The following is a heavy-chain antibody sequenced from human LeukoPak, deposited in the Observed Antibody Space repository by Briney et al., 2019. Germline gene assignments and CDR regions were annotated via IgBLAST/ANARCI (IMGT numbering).Heavy chain of an antibody. D-gene: IGHD6-13*01. CDR2: IYHSGST. CDR3: ASTPLYSSSWGGGYYYMDV. CDR1: GYSISSGYY. J-gene: IGHJ6*03. V-gene: IGHV4-38-2*02. Sequence: SETLSLTCTVSGYSISSGYYWGWIRQPPGKGLEWIGSIYHSGSTYYNPSLKSRVTISVDTSKNQFSLKLSSVTAADTAVYYCASTPLYSSSWGGGYYYMDVWGKGTTVTVSS.